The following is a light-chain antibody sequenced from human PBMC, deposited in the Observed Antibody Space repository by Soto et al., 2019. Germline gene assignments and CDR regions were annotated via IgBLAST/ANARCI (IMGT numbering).Light chain of an antibody. J-gene: IGKJ1*01. CDR2: DAS. Sequence: IVLTQSPATLSLSPGERVTLSCRASQSVSSSLGWYQQKPGQAPRLLIYDASNRATGIPSRFSGSGSGTDCTLTISSLEPEDFAVYYCEQRSNWPVTFGQGTKLEIK. CDR3: EQRSNWPVT. V-gene: IGKV3-11*01. CDR1: QSVSSS.